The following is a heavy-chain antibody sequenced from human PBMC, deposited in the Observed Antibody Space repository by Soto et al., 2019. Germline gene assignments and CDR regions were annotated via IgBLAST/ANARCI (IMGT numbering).Heavy chain of an antibody. D-gene: IGHD6-6*01. V-gene: IGHV1-2*04. CDR2: INPNSGGT. J-gene: IGHJ4*02. CDR1: GYTFTGYY. CDR3: AKGSSTSGLVDY. Sequence: ASVKVSCKASGYTFTGYYMHWVRQAPGQGLEWMGWINPNSGGTSYAQKFQGWVTMTRDTYISTAYMELSMLRSDDTAEYYCAKGSSTSGLVDYWGQGTLVTVSS.